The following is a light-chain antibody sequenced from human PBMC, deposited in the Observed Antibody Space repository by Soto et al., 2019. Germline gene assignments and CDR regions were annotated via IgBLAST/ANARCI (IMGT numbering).Light chain of an antibody. Sequence: IVMPQSPATLSVSPWESATLSCGASQSVSSNLVWYQQKPGQAPRLLIYATATRATGIPARFSGSGSGTEFTPTISSMQSEDFSVYDGQQYSNWPPITFGQGTRLEIK. CDR1: QSVSSN. CDR2: ATA. J-gene: IGKJ5*01. CDR3: QQYSNWPPIT. V-gene: IGKV3-15*01.